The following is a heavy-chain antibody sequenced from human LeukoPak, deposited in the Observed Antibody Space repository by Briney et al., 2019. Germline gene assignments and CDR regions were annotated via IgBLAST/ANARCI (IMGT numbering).Heavy chain of an antibody. V-gene: IGHV4-59*01. J-gene: IGHJ4*02. D-gene: IGHD3-22*01. CDR1: GGSISSYY. CDR3: ARAPPDDSSGYWWGDYYFDY. CDR2: IYYSGST. Sequence: SETLSLTCTVSGGSISSYYWSWIRQPPGKGLEWIGYIYYSGSTNYNPSLKSRVTISVDTSKNQFSLKLSSVTAADTAVYYCARAPPDDSSGYWWGDYYFDYWGQGTLVTVSP.